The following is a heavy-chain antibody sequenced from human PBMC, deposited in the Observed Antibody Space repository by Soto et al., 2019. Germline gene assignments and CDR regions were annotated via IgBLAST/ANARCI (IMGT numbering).Heavy chain of an antibody. Sequence: QVQLQESGPGLVKPSETLSLTCTVSGGSISSYYWSWIRQPAGKGLEWIGHIYTSGSTSYTPSLRSRVTMSLDTSKNQFSLKLSSVTAADTAVYYCAREGVGYSYGLDYWGQGTLVTVSS. J-gene: IGHJ4*02. CDR1: GGSISSYY. D-gene: IGHD5-18*01. V-gene: IGHV4-4*07. CDR2: IYTSGST. CDR3: AREGVGYSYGLDY.